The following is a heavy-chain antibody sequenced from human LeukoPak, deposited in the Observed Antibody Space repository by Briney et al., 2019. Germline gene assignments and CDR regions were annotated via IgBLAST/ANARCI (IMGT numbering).Heavy chain of an antibody. D-gene: IGHD3-3*01. CDR2: IIPIFGTA. J-gene: IGHJ3*02. Sequence: SVKVSCKASGGTFSSYAISWVRQAPGQGLEWMGGIIPIFGTANYAQKFQGRVTITADESTSTAYMELSSLRSEDTAVYYCAKELRFLEWLGSRDAFDIWGQGTMVTVSS. V-gene: IGHV1-69*13. CDR1: GGTFSSYA. CDR3: AKELRFLEWLGSRDAFDI.